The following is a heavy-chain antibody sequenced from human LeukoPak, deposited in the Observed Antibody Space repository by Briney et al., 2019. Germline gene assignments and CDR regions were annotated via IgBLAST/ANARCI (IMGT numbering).Heavy chain of an antibody. CDR2: TRNKANSYTT. Sequence: GGSLRLSCAASGFTFSDHYMDWVRQAPGKGLEWVGRTRNKANSYTTEYAASVKGRFTISRDDSKNSLYLQMNSLKTEDTAVYYCARGSVDSSSWYDDYYYYYYYMDVWGKGTTVTVSS. CDR3: ARGSVDSSSWYDDYYYYYYYMDV. V-gene: IGHV3-72*01. J-gene: IGHJ6*03. D-gene: IGHD6-13*01. CDR1: GFTFSDHY.